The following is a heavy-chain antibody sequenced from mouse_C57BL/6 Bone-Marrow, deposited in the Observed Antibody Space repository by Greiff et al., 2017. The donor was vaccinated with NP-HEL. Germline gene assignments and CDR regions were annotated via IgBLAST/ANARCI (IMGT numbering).Heavy chain of an antibody. CDR1: GYTFTSYG. CDR3: ARQLMPLAY. D-gene: IGHD3-2*02. V-gene: IGHV1-81*01. Sequence: VKLQESGAELARPGASVKLSCKASGYTFTSYGISWVKQRTGQGLEWIGEIYPRSGNTYYNEKFKGKATLTADKSSSTAYMELRSLTSEDSAVYFCARQLMPLAYWGQGTLVTVSA. J-gene: IGHJ3*01. CDR2: IYPRSGNT.